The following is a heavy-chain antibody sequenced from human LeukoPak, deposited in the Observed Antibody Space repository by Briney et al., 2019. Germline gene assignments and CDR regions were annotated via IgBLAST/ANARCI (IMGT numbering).Heavy chain of an antibody. CDR3: ASKEYGDYGFDY. CDR2: IIPILGIA. Sequence: ASVKVSCKASGYTFTSYGISWVRQAPGQGLEWMGRIIPILGIANYAQKFQGRVTITADKSTSTAYMELSSLRSEDTAVYYCASKEYGDYGFDYWGQGTLVTVSS. V-gene: IGHV1-69*04. D-gene: IGHD4-17*01. J-gene: IGHJ4*02. CDR1: GYTFTSYG.